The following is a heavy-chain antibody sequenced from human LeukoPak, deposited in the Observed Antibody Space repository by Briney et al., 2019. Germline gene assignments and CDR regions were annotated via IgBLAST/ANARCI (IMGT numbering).Heavy chain of an antibody. CDR2: IYYSGST. CDR1: GGSISSYY. J-gene: IGHJ4*02. Sequence: SETLSLTCTVSGGSISSYYWSWIRQPPGKGLEWIGYIYYSGSTNYNPSLKSRVTISVDTSKNQFSLKLSSVTAADTAVYYCAGGGENFDYWGQGTLVTVSS. CDR3: AGGGENFDY. D-gene: IGHD2-21*01. V-gene: IGHV4-59*01.